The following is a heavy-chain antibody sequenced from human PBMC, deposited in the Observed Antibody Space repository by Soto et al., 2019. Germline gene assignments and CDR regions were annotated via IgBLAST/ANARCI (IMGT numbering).Heavy chain of an antibody. CDR2: IYPGDSDT. D-gene: IGHD2-2*01. CDR1: GYSFTSYW. Sequence: GESLKISCTGVGYSFTSYWIGWVRQMPGKGLEWMGIIYPGDSDTRYSPSFQGQVTISADKFITTAYLQWSSLKASDTAMYYCARGYCTTTICDPWFDPWGQGTLVTVSS. J-gene: IGHJ5*02. V-gene: IGHV5-51*01. CDR3: ARGYCTTTICDPWFDP.